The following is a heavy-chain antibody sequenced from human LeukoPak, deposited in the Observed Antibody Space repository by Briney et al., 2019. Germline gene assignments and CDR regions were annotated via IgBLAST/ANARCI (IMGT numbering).Heavy chain of an antibody. CDR2: LYHSGST. CDR3: ARGSRSGSYCRWFVP. D-gene: IGHD1-26*01. V-gene: IGHV4-30-2*01. CDR1: VGSISSGGYS. Sequence: SETLSLTCAVYVGSISSGGYSWSWIRQPPGRGLEWIGYLYHSGSTYYNPSLKSRVTISVDRSKNQFSLKLSSVTAADTAVYYCARGSRSGSYCRWFVPWGQGTLVTVSS. J-gene: IGHJ5*02.